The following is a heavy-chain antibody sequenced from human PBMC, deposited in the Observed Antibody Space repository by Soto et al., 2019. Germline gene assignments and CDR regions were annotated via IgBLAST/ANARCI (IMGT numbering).Heavy chain of an antibody. CDR1: GGSISSSSYY. CDR2: IYYSGST. J-gene: IGHJ6*03. CDR3: ARHGGSYYMDV. Sequence: TSETLSLTCTASGGSISSSSYYGGWIRQPPGKGLEWIGSIYYSGSTYYNPSLKSRVSISVDTSKNQFSLKLSSVTAADTAVYYCARHGGSYYMDVWGKGTTVTVSS. V-gene: IGHV4-39*01. D-gene: IGHD3-16*01.